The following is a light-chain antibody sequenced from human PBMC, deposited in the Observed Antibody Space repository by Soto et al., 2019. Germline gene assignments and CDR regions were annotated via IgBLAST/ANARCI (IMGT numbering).Light chain of an antibody. Sequence: QLVLTQPPSASASLGASVKLTCTLSSGHSTYAIAWHRQQPEKGPRYLMKVNNDGSHNKGDGIPDRFSGSSSGAERYLTISSLQSEDEADYYCQTWGTGIRVFGGGTKLTVL. CDR3: QTWGTGIRV. J-gene: IGLJ3*02. CDR2: VNNDGSH. V-gene: IGLV4-69*01. CDR1: SGHSTYA.